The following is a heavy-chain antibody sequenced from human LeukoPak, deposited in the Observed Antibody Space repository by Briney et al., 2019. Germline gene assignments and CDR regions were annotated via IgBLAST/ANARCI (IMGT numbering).Heavy chain of an antibody. D-gene: IGHD5-18*01. CDR1: GYSLTDLS. V-gene: IGHV1-24*01. J-gene: IGHJ4*02. CDR3: ATTKHTEDPYFFDY. Sequence: ASVKVSCKVSGYSLTDLSMHWVRQSPGKGLEWMGGFYPEHGETIYAQRFQGRVTMTEYTATDTAYMELRSLRSEDTAVYYCATTKHTEDPYFFDYWGQGTLVTVSS. CDR2: FYPEHGET.